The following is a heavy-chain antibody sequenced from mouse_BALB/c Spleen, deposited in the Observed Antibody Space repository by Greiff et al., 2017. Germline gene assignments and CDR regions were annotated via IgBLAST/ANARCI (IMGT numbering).Heavy chain of an antibody. D-gene: IGHD2-1*01. J-gene: IGHJ1*01. Sequence: EVHLVESGGGLVQPGGSRKLSCAASGFTFSSFGMHWVRQAPEKGLEWVAYISSGSSTIYYADTVKGRFTISRDNPKNTLFLQMTSLRSEDTAMYYCARSYGNYPSYWYFDVWGAGTTVTVSS. V-gene: IGHV5-17*02. CDR1: GFTFSSFG. CDR3: ARSYGNYPSYWYFDV. CDR2: ISSGSSTI.